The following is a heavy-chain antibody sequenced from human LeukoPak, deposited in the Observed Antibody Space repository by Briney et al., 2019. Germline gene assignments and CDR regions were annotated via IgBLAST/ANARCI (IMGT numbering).Heavy chain of an antibody. Sequence: KPSETLSLTCTVSGGSISSYYWSWIRQPPGKGLEWIGYIYYSGSTNYNPSLKSRVTISVGTSKNQFSLKLSSVTAADTAVYYCARRRLDAFDIWGQGTMVTVSS. CDR3: ARRRLDAFDI. J-gene: IGHJ3*02. CDR2: IYYSGST. D-gene: IGHD5-24*01. V-gene: IGHV4-59*08. CDR1: GGSISSYY.